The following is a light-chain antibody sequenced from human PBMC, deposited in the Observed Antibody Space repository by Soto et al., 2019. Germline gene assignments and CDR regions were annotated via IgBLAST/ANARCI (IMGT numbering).Light chain of an antibody. CDR1: SSDVGGYNF. J-gene: IGLJ1*01. CDR3: NSYRSGGTYV. CDR2: DVN. Sequence: QSVLTQPASVSGSPGQSITISCTGTSSDVGGYNFVSWYQHHPGKAPKLMIYDVNNRPSGVSNRFSGSKSGNTASLTISGLQAEDEADYYCNSYRSGGTYVFGTGTQLTVL. V-gene: IGLV2-14*03.